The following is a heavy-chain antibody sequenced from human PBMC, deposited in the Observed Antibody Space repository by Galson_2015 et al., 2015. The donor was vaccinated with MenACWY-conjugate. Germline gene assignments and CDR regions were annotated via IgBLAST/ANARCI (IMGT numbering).Heavy chain of an antibody. CDR2: VNSDGRST. CDR3: ARANCTGTSCAGSFDP. V-gene: IGHV3-74*01. CDR1: GFTFSTYW. D-gene: IGHD2-8*02. Sequence: SLRLSCAASGFTFSTYWMHWVRQAPGKGLVWVSRVNSDGRSTSYADSVKGRFSISRDNAKNTLYLQMNSLRAEDTAVYYCARANCTGTSCAGSFDPWGQGNLVTVSS. J-gene: IGHJ5*02.